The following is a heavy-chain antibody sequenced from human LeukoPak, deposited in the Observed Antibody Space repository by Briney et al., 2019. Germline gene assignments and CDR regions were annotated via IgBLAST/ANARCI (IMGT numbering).Heavy chain of an antibody. V-gene: IGHV4-34*01. D-gene: IGHD1-20*01. CDR1: GGSFSGYY. CDR3: ARDALTGAFDY. CDR2: INHSGST. Sequence: SETLSLTCAVYGGSFSGYYWSWIRQPPGKGLEWIGEINHSGSTNYNPSLESRVTISVDTSKNQFSLKLSSVTAADTAVYYCARDALTGAFDYWGQGTLVTVSS. J-gene: IGHJ4*02.